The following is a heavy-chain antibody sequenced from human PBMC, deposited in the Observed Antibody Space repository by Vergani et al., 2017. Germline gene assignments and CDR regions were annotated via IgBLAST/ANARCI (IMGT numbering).Heavy chain of an antibody. J-gene: IGHJ5*02. CDR3: ARGSNYDILTGYRNWFDP. CDR1: GFTFSTYA. V-gene: IGHV3-23*04. CDR2: IMGGGGST. Sequence: EVQLVESGGGLLQPGGSLRLSCAASGFTFSTYAMSWVRPAPGKGLEWVSGIMGGGGSTYYADSVKGRFTVSRDNSKNTLYFQMNSLRAEDTAVYYCARGSNYDILTGYRNWFDPWGQGTLVTVSS. D-gene: IGHD3-9*01.